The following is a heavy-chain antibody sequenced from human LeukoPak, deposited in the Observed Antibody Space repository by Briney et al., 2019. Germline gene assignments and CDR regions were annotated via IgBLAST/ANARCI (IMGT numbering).Heavy chain of an antibody. V-gene: IGHV1-2*02. CDR2: INPNSGGT. CDR1: GYTFTSYY. D-gene: IGHD1-1*01. J-gene: IGHJ4*02. CDR3: ARASFRGRETDY. Sequence: ASVKVSCKASGYTFTSYYMHWVRQAPGQGLEWMGWINPNSGGTNYAQKFQGRVTMTRDTSITTAYVELSRLRSDDTAMYYCARASFRGRETDYWGQGTLVTVSS.